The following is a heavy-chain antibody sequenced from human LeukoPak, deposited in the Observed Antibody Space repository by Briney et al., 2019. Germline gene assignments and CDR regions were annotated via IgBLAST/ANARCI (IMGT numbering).Heavy chain of an antibody. CDR1: GGSISSYY. V-gene: IGHV4-59*01. D-gene: IGHD4/OR15-4a*01. CDR3: ARADYGGYYYYYYMDV. CDR2: IYYSGST. Sequence: SETLSLTCTVSGGSISSYYWSWIRQPPGKGLEWIGYIYYSGSTNYNPSLKSRVTISVDTSKNQFSLKLSSVTAADTAVYYCARADYGGYYYYYYMDVWGKGTTVTVSS. J-gene: IGHJ6*03.